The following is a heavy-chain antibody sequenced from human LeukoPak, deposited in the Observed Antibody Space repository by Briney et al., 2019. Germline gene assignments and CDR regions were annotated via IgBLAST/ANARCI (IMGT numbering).Heavy chain of an antibody. D-gene: IGHD3-16*01. CDR1: GDSISDYY. V-gene: IGHV4-59*08. CDR3: ARGRRGSPSDYVV. Sequence: SETLPLTCTVSGDSISDYYWSWIRQPPGKGLEWLAYIYHTGSTNYNSSLESRVTISVDTSKNQFSLKLSSVTAADTAVYYCARGRRGSPSDYVVWGQGTLVTVSS. CDR2: IYHTGST. J-gene: IGHJ4*02.